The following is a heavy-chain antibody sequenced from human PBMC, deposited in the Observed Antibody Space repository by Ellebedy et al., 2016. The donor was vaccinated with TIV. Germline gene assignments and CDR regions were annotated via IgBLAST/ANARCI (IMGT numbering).Heavy chain of an antibody. J-gene: IGHJ4*02. V-gene: IGHV3-30*02. D-gene: IGHD2-2*02. CDR1: GFTFSTYG. Sequence: GESLKISCAASGFTFSTYGMHWVRQAPGKGLEWVAFIRYDGTNKNYADSVKGRFTISRDNFKNTLFLQMNSLRPEDTAVYYCAKHTEIDDWGQGTLVTVSS. CDR3: AKHTEIDD. CDR2: IRYDGTNK.